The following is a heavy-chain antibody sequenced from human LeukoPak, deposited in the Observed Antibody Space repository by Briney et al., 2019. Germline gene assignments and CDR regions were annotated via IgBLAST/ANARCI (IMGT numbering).Heavy chain of an antibody. Sequence: HSETLSLTCIDSGGSISSSSYYWGWIRQPPGKGLEWIGSIYYSGSTYYNPSLKRRVAISADTSKNWISLKLSSVTAADTAVYYCSRMGGYCSGGSCYEFDYWGQGTLVTVSS. CDR3: SRMGGYCSGGSCYEFDY. CDR2: IYYSGST. J-gene: IGHJ4*02. D-gene: IGHD2-15*01. CDR1: GGSISSSSYY. V-gene: IGHV4-39*01.